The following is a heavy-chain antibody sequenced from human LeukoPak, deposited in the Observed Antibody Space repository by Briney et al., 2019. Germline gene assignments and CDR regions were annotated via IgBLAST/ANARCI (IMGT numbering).Heavy chain of an antibody. D-gene: IGHD3-22*01. CDR1: GFTFSDYN. CDR2: ISSSGNSI. J-gene: IGHJ4*02. CDR3: ARDRYYDSSGYSLY. V-gene: IGHV3-11*04. Sequence: GGSLRLSCAASGFTFSDYNMSWIRQAPGKGLEWVSYISSSGNSIYYADSVKGRITISRDNAKNSLYLQMNSLRAEDTAVYYCARDRYYDSSGYSLYWGQGTLVTVSS.